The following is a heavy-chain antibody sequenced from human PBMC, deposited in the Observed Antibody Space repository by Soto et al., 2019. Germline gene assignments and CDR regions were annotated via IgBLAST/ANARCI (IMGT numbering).Heavy chain of an antibody. J-gene: IGHJ6*02. D-gene: IGHD2-15*01. V-gene: IGHV4-31*03. CDR2: IYYSGST. CDR1: GGSISSGGYY. Sequence: SSETLSLTCTVSGGSISSGGYYWSWIRQHPGKGLEWIGYIYYSGSTYYKPSLKSRVTISVDTSKNQFSLKLSSVTAADTAVYYCPRRYCSGGSCYRSNYYYYGMDVWGQGTTVTVSS. CDR3: PRRYCSGGSCYRSNYYYYGMDV.